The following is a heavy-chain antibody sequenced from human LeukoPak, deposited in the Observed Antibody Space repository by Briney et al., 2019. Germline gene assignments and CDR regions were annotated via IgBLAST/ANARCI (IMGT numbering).Heavy chain of an antibody. V-gene: IGHV3-33*01. CDR1: GFTFSSYG. CDR3: ASPRGYSGYDLVY. CDR2: IWYDGSNK. D-gene: IGHD5-12*01. J-gene: IGHJ4*02. Sequence: GRSLRLSCAASGFTFSSYGMHWVRQAPGKGLEWVAVIWYDGSNKYYADSVKGRFTISRDNSKHTLYLQMNSLRAEDTAVYYCASPRGYSGYDLVYWGQGTLVTVSS.